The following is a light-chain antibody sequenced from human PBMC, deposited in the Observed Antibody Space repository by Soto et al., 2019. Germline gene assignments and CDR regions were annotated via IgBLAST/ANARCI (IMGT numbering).Light chain of an antibody. CDR1: QGISNY. J-gene: IGKJ5*01. V-gene: IGKV1-27*01. Sequence: DIQMTQSPASLSASVGDRVTITCRASQGISNYLAWYQQKPGKVPKLLIYAASTLQSGVPSRFSGSGSGTDFTLTIPSLQPEDVATYYCQKYSSVITFGQGTRLEIK. CDR2: AAS. CDR3: QKYSSVIT.